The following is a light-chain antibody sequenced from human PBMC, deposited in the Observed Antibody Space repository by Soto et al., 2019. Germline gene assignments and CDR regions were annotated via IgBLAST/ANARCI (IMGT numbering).Light chain of an antibody. Sequence: IVLTQSPATLSLSPGERATLSGRASQSVSSYLAWYQQKPGQAPRLLIYDASNRATGIPARFSGSGSGTDFTLTISSLEPEDFAVYYCQQRSMTWTFGQGTKVDIK. J-gene: IGKJ1*01. CDR2: DAS. CDR3: QQRSMTWT. CDR1: QSVSSY. V-gene: IGKV3-11*01.